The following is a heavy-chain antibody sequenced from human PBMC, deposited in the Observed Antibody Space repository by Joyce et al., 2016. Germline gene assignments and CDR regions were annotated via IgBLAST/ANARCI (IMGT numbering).Heavy chain of an antibody. Sequence: EVQLVESGGGLVKPGGSLRLSCAASGFSFRNAWVTWVRQAPGEGMAWVGRSKSKSQGGTTDYAAPVKGRFTISRDESRDTAYLQMNSLKSEDTGVYFCVTGLCIGTACHWDDAFDVWGQGTMVTVSS. CDR1: GFSFRNAW. CDR2: SKSKSQGGTT. D-gene: IGHD2-2*01. CDR3: VTGLCIGTACHWDDAFDV. J-gene: IGHJ3*01. V-gene: IGHV3-15*01.